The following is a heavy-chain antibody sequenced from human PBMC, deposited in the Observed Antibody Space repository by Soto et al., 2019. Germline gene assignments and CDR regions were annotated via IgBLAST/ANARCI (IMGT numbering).Heavy chain of an antibody. CDR1: EFRFDIYA. CDR2: ISGSGATT. V-gene: IGHV3-23*01. J-gene: IGHJ4*02. D-gene: IGHD2-21*01. CDR3: GKASGVHNVVVVSSPRAAAFDF. Sequence: EVQLLESGGGLVQPGGSLRLSCVASEFRFDIYAMSWVRQAPGKGPEWIAVISGSGATTYHADSVKGRFTISRDNSKNTLFLNMANLRGEDTAVYYCGKASGVHNVVVVSSPRAAAFDFWGRGTQVTVSS.